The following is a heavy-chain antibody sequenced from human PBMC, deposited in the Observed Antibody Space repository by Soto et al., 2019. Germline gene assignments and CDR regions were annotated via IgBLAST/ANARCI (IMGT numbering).Heavy chain of an antibody. CDR3: ARHAYDSSGYYLTPQAFDI. CDR1: SGSIGTYF. D-gene: IGHD3-22*01. Sequence: SETLSLTCTVSSGSIGTYFWSWIRQPPGKGLEWIGYIYYSGTTNYNPSLKSRVTIFLDTSKNQFSLKLSSVTAADTAVYYCARHAYDSSGYYLTPQAFDIWGQGTMVTVSS. CDR2: IYYSGTT. V-gene: IGHV4-59*08. J-gene: IGHJ3*02.